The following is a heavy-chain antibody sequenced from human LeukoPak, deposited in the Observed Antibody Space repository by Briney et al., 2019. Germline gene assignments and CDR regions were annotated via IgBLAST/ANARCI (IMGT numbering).Heavy chain of an antibody. CDR3: ARQLVATLAASDY. CDR2: IYYSGST. CDR1: GGSISSSSYY. V-gene: IGHV4-39*01. Sequence: SETLSLTCTVSGGSISSSSYYWGWIRQPPGKGLEWIGSIYYSGSTYYNPSLKSRVTISVDTSKNQFSLKLSSVTAADTAVYYCARQLVATLAASDYWGQGTLVTVSS. D-gene: IGHD5-12*01. J-gene: IGHJ4*02.